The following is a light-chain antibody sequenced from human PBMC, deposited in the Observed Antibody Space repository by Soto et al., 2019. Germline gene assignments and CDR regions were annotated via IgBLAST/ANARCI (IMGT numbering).Light chain of an antibody. J-gene: IGLJ1*01. CDR2: DVN. CDR3: SSYTSGDTYV. Sequence: QSVLTQPPSVSGSPGQSVAVSCTGTSSDVGSYNRVSWYQHPPGTAPKLIIYDVNNRPSGVSNRFSGSKSGNTASLTISGLQAEDEADYYCSSYTSGDTYVFGTGTKVTVL. CDR1: SSDVGSYNR. V-gene: IGLV2-18*02.